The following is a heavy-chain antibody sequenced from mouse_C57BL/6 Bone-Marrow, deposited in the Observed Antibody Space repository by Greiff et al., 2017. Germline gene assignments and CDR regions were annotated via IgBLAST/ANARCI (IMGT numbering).Heavy chain of an antibody. D-gene: IGHD3-3*01. Sequence: VQLQQSGGGLVKPGGSLKLSCAASGFTFSDYGMHWVRQAPEKGLEWVAYISSGSSTIYYADTVKGRFTISRDNAKNTLFLQMTSLRSEDTAMYYCARGTRFAYWGQGPRVTVSA. V-gene: IGHV5-17*01. CDR1: GFTFSDYG. CDR3: ARGTRFAY. J-gene: IGHJ3*01. CDR2: ISSGSSTI.